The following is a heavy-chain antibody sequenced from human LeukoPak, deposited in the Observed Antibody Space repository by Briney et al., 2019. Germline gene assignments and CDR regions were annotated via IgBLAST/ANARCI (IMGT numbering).Heavy chain of an antibody. J-gene: IGHJ4*02. CDR2: IYYSGST. CDR1: GGSLSSYY. CDR3: ARGDQLLDY. Sequence: SETLSLTCTVSGGSLSSYYWSRIRQPPGEGLEWIGYIYYSGSTNYNPSLKSRVTISVDTPKNQFSLKLSSVTAADTAVYYCARGDQLLDYWGQGTLVTVSS. V-gene: IGHV4-59*01. D-gene: IGHD2-2*01.